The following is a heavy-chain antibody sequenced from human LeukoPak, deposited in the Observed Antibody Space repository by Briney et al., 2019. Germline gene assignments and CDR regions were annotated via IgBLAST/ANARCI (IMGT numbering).Heavy chain of an antibody. CDR2: ISAYNGNT. D-gene: IGHD6-6*01. CDR1: GYTFTSYG. CDR3: AREWYSSSAGGYDY. V-gene: IGHV1-18*01. Sequence: GASVKVSCKASGYTFTSYGISWVRQAPGQGLEWMGWISAYNGNTKYAQKLQGRVTMTTDTSTSTAYMELRSLRSDDTAVYYCAREWYSSSAGGYDYWGQGTLVTVSS. J-gene: IGHJ4*02.